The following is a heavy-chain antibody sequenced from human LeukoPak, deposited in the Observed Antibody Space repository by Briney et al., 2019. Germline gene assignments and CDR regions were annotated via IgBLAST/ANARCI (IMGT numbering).Heavy chain of an antibody. CDR2: IGTAGNT. CDR1: GFTFRAYD. D-gene: IGHD3-9*01. CDR3: AKAQRNTYYDILTGYYHDY. J-gene: IGHJ4*02. V-gene: IGHV3-13*01. Sequence: PGGSLRLSCAASGFTFRAYDMQWVRQPIGGGLQWVSAIGTAGNTFYADSVKGRFTISRDISKNTLYLQMNSLRAEDTAVYYCAKAQRNTYYDILTGYYHDYWGQGTLVTVSS.